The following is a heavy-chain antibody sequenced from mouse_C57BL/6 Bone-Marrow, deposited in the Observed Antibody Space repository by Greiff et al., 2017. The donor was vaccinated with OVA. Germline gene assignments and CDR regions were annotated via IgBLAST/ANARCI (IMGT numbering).Heavy chain of an antibody. D-gene: IGHD1-1*01. CDR3: VRDTYYGSSYLLMDY. CDR1: GFTFNTYA. CDR2: IRSKSSNYAT. J-gene: IGHJ4*01. V-gene: IGHV10-3*01. Sequence: EVQLVESGGGLVQPKGSLKLSCAASGFTFNTYAMHWVRQAPGKGLEWVARIRSKSSNYATYYADSVKDRFTISRDDSQSMLYLQMNNLKTEDTAMYYCVRDTYYGSSYLLMDYWGQGTSVTVSS.